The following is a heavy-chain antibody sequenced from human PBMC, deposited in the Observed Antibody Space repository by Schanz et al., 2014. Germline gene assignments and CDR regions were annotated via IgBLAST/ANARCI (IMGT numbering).Heavy chain of an antibody. D-gene: IGHD3-22*01. CDR1: GFISDYG. V-gene: IGHV3-30*18. CDR2: ISYHGSEK. J-gene: IGHJ4*02. Sequence: QVQLVESGGSVVQPGRSLRLSCAGSGFISDYGMHWVRQAPGRGLEWVAVISYHGSEKYYADSVKGRFTISRDNSKNTLYLQMNSLRNEDTAVYFCAKSYDTSGYSGFDYWGQGTLVTVSS. CDR3: AKSYDTSGYSGFDY.